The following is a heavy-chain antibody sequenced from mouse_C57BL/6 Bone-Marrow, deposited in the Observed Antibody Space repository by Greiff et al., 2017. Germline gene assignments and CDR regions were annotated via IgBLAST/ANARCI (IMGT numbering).Heavy chain of an antibody. CDR3: AREKFRGWFAY. Sequence: EVQVVESGGGLVKPGGSLKLSCAASGFTFSDYGMHWVRQAPEKGLEWVAYISSGSSTIYYADTVKGRFTISRDNAKNTLFLQMTSLRSEDTAMYYCAREKFRGWFAYWGQGTLVTVSA. V-gene: IGHV5-17*01. J-gene: IGHJ3*01. CDR2: ISSGSSTI. CDR1: GFTFSDYG.